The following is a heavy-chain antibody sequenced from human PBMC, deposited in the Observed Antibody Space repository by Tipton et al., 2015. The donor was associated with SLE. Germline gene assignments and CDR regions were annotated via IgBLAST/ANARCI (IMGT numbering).Heavy chain of an antibody. V-gene: IGHV1-18*04. D-gene: IGHD6-19*01. Sequence: QSGAEVKKPGASVKVSCKTSGYTFTDYGVTWVRQAPGQGLEWMGWISAYNGNTNYAQKLQGRVTMTTDTSTSTAYMDLRSLRSDDTAVYYCARDGIAVSGRGYFDCWGQGILVTVSS. CDR2: ISAYNGNT. CDR1: GYTFTDYG. CDR3: ARDGIAVSGRGYFDC. J-gene: IGHJ4*02.